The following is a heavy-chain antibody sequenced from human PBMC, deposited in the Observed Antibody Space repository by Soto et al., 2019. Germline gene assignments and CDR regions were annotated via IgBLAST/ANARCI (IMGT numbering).Heavy chain of an antibody. D-gene: IGHD2-15*01. J-gene: IGHJ4*02. CDR1: GFTFSSYE. CDR3: AREKIVRGSGGSCSRNFDY. CDR2: ISSSGSTI. Sequence: GGSLRLSCAASGFTFSSYEMNWVRQAPGKGLEWASYISSSGSTIYYADSVKGRFTISRDNAKNSLYLQMNSLRAEDTAVYYCAREKIVRGSGGSCSRNFDYWGQGTLVTVSS. V-gene: IGHV3-48*03.